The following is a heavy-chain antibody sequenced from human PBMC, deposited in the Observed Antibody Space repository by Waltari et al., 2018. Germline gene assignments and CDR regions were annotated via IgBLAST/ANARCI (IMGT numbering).Heavy chain of an antibody. V-gene: IGHV3-72*01. J-gene: IGHJ1*01. D-gene: IGHD6-25*01. CDR3: TRRYGSGYHFEH. Sequence: EVQLVESGGKLVQPGGTLRLSCVVSGFSLSDYYMDWIRQTPGKGLGWGGRIRDRAHNYLTVYAASVQGRFTISRDDSDSSLFLHMKGLKSDDTAVYFCTRRYGSGYHFEHWGQGTVVIVSS. CDR2: IRDRAHNYLT. CDR1: GFSLSDYY.